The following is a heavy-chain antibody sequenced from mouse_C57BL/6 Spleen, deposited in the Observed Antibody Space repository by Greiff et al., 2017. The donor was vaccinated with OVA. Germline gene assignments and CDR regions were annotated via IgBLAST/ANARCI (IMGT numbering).Heavy chain of an antibody. CDR2: ISYSGST. J-gene: IGHJ1*03. D-gene: IGHD1-1*01. Sequence: EVKLMESGPGLVKPSQTLSLTCSVTGYSITSDYWNWIRKFPGNKLEYMGYISYSGSTYYNPSLKSRISITRDTSKNQYYLQLNAVTTEDTATYSSARYDSSYVGWYIDVWGTGTTVTVSS. CDR3: ARYDSSYVGWYIDV. CDR1: GYSITSDY. V-gene: IGHV3-8*01.